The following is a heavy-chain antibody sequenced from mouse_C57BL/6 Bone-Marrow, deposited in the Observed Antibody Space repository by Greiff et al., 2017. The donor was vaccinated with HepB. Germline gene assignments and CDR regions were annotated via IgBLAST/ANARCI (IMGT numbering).Heavy chain of an antibody. CDR3: ARGPLYYYAMDY. CDR1: GYSITSGYY. CDR2: ISYDGSN. J-gene: IGHJ4*01. Sequence: ESGPGLVKPSQSLSLTCSVTGYSITSGYYWNWIRQFPGNKLEWMGYISYDGSNNYNPSLKNRISITRDTSKNQFCLKLNSVTTEDTATYYCARGPLYYYAMDYWGQGTSVTVSS. D-gene: IGHD1-1*01. V-gene: IGHV3-6*01.